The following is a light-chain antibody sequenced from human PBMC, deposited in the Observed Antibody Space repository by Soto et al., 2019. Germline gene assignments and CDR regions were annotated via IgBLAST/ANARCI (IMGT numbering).Light chain of an antibody. CDR2: ENN. CDR1: SSNIGNNY. CDR3: GTWDSSLSARV. Sequence: QSVLTQPPSVSAAPGQKVTISCSGSSSNIGNNYVSWYQQFPGTAPQLLIYENNKRPSGIPDRFSGSKSGTSATLGITGLQTGDEADYYCGTWDSSLSARVFGGGTKLTVL. J-gene: IGLJ3*02. V-gene: IGLV1-51*02.